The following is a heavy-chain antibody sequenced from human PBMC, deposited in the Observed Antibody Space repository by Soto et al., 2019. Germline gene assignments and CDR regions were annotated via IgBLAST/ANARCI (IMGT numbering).Heavy chain of an antibody. J-gene: IGHJ4*02. CDR2: IYHSGST. D-gene: IGHD4-17*01. CDR1: GGSISSGGYS. CDR3: ARGDFGYGDYAIDY. V-gene: IGHV4-30-2*01. Sequence: SETLSLTCAVSGGSISSGGYSWSWIRQPPGKGLEWIGYIYHSGSTYYNPSLKSRVTISVDRSKNQFSLKLSSVTAADTAVYYCARGDFGYGDYAIDYWGQGTLVTVSS.